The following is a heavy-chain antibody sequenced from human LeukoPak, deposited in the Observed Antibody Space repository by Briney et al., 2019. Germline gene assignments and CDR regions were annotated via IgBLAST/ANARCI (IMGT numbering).Heavy chain of an antibody. J-gene: IGHJ4*02. V-gene: IGHV3-74*01. CDR3: ARDFSGAIDY. CDR1: GFTFSNNL. CDR2: INSDGNTI. Sequence: GGSLRLSCAASGFTFSNNLMHWVRQGPGKGLVWVSHINSDGNTIRYADSVKGRFTISRDNAKNTLYLQMSSLRAEDTAVYFCARDFSGAIDYWGRGTQVTVSS. D-gene: IGHD3-10*01.